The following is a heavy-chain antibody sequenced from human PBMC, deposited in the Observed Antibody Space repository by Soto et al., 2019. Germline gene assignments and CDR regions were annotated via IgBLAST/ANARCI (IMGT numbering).Heavy chain of an antibody. V-gene: IGHV3-49*03. J-gene: IGHJ6*02. CDR3: TRVPGYSGYDLRDYYYYGMDV. D-gene: IGHD5-12*01. CDR1: GFTFGDYA. CDR2: IRSKACGGTT. Sequence: GSLRLSCTASGFTFGDYAMSWFRQAPGKGLEWVGFIRSKACGGTTEYAASVKGRFTISRDDSKSIAYLQMNSLKTEDTAVYYCTRVPGYSGYDLRDYYYYGMDVWGQGTTVTVSS.